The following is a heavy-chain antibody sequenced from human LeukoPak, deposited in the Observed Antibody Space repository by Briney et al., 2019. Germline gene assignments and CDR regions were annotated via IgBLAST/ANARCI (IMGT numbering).Heavy chain of an antibody. Sequence: SVKVSCKASGNSISNYAVSWVRQAPGQGFEWMGGIIPIFGTADYAQKFQGRVTITADQSTSTAYMELSSLRSEDTAVYYCARHSGSYLNWFDPWGQGTLVTVSS. V-gene: IGHV1-69*13. J-gene: IGHJ5*02. CDR2: IIPIFGTA. CDR1: GNSISNYA. D-gene: IGHD1-26*01. CDR3: ARHSGSYLNWFDP.